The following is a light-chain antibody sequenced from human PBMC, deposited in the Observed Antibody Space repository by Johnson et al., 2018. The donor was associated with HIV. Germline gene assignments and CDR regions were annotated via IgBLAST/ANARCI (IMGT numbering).Light chain of an antibody. Sequence: QSVLTQPHSVSAAPGQKVTISCSGSSSNIGNNYVSWYQQLPGTAPKLLIYGTTKRPSGIPDRFSGSKSGTSATLGITGLQTGDEGDYYCGTWDGSLSAGAVFGTGTKVTVL. J-gene: IGLJ1*01. CDR2: GTT. CDR1: SSNIGNNY. V-gene: IGLV1-51*01. CDR3: GTWDGSLSAGAV.